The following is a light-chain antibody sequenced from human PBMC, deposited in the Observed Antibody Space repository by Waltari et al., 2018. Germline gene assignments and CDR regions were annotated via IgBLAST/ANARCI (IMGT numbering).Light chain of an antibody. V-gene: IGKV1-5*03. J-gene: IGKJ1*01. CDR1: QKINTW. CDR2: KAS. Sequence: DRVTITCRASQKINTWLAWHQQKPGKAPKLLIYKASSLESGVPSRFSGSGSGTEFTLTISSLQPDDFATYYCLQYNGEPRTFGQGTKVEVK. CDR3: LQYNGEPRT.